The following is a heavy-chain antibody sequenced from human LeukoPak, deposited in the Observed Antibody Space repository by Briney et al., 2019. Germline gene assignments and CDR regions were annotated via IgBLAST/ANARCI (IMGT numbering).Heavy chain of an antibody. J-gene: IGHJ6*03. V-gene: IGHV3-30*18. Sequence: GGSLRLSCAASGFTFSSYGMHWVRQAPGKGLEWVAVISYDGSNKYYADSVKGRFTISRNNSKNTLYLQMNSLRAEDTAVYYCAKGQTTKGYYYYMDVWGKGTTVTVSS. D-gene: IGHD1-7*01. CDR3: AKGQTTKGYYYYMDV. CDR2: ISYDGSNK. CDR1: GFTFSSYG.